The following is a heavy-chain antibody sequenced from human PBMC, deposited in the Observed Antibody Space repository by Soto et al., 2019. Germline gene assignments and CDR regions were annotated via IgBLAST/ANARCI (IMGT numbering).Heavy chain of an antibody. D-gene: IGHD2-15*01. CDR3: AAGPYSDKGPWAFDI. CDR2: IVVGSGNT. CDR1: GFTFTSSA. V-gene: IGHV1-58*01. Sequence: SVKVSCKASGFTFTSSAVQSVRHARGQRLEWIGWIVVGSGNTNYAQKFKERVTITRDMSTSTAYMELSSLRSEDTAVYYCAAGPYSDKGPWAFDIWGQGTVVTVSS. J-gene: IGHJ3*02.